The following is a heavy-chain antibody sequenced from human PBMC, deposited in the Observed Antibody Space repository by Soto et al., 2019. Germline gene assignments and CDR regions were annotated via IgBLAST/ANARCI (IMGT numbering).Heavy chain of an antibody. D-gene: IGHD3-10*01. V-gene: IGHV4-59*01. J-gene: IGHJ3*02. Sequence: AETLSLTCTVSGGSISSYYCIFIRQPPGKGLEWIGYIYYSGSTNYNPSLKSRVTISVDTSKSQFSLKLSSVTAADTAVYYCARGIWFGELLGAFDIWGQGTMVTVSS. CDR1: GGSISSYY. CDR2: IYYSGST. CDR3: ARGIWFGELLGAFDI.